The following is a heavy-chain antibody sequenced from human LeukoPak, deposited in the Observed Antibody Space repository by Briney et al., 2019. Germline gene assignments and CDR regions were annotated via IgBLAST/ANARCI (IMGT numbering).Heavy chain of an antibody. CDR3: ARDFYCIAVAGYFDL. J-gene: IGHJ2*01. D-gene: IGHD6-19*01. CDR2: ISYDGSNK. V-gene: IGHV3-30-3*01. Sequence: GGSLRLSCAASGFTFSSYAMHWVRQAPGKGLECVAVISYDGSNKYYADSVKGRFTISRDNSKNTLYLQMNSLRAEDTAVYYCARDFYCIAVAGYFDLWGRGTLVTVSS. CDR1: GFTFSSYA.